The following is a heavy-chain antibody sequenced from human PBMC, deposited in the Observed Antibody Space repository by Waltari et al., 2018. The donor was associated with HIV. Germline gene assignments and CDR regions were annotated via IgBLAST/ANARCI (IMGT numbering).Heavy chain of an antibody. J-gene: IGHJ6*02. D-gene: IGHD5-18*01. CDR2: INSDESRT. CDR3: ARDWRQPRGVYYGMDV. CDR1: GFTFSGYW. V-gene: IGHV3-74*01. Sequence: EVQLVESGGGLVQPGGSLRLSCAASGFTFSGYWMHWVRQAPGKGLVWLSLINSDESRTTYAESVRGRLTIARDNAKNTLFLLMNSLRPEDTAVYYCARDWRQPRGVYYGMDVWGQGTTVTVAS.